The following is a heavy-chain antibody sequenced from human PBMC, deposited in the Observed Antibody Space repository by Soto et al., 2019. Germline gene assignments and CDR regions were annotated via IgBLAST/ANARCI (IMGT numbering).Heavy chain of an antibody. Sequence: QVQLVQSGAEVKKPGASVKVSCKASGYTFTSYGISWVRQAPGQGLEWMGWISAYNGNTNYAQKLQGRVTMTTDTYTSTAYMELRSLRSDDTAVYYCAGDSYYYDSSGYYNDAFDIWGQGTMVTVSS. CDR1: GYTFTSYG. D-gene: IGHD3-22*01. J-gene: IGHJ3*02. CDR2: ISAYNGNT. CDR3: AGDSYYYDSSGYYNDAFDI. V-gene: IGHV1-18*01.